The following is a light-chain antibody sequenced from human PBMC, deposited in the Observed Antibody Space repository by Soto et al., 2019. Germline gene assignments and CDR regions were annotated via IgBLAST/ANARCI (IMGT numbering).Light chain of an antibody. CDR1: QTINRW. CDR2: KAT. V-gene: IGKV1-5*03. J-gene: IGKJ4*01. CDR3: QQYNVYPLT. Sequence: DIQMTQSPSTLSASVGDTVTITCRASQTINRWLAWYQQRPGKAPNLLIHKATSLEGGVPSRFRGSASGTDFTLTISSLQPDDFAAYFCQQYNVYPLTFGGGTKVEI.